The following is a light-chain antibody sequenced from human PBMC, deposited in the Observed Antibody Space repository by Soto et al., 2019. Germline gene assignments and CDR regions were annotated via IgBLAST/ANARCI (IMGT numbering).Light chain of an antibody. V-gene: IGLV2-14*01. CDR3: SSYTSSSTYV. J-gene: IGLJ1*01. CDR2: EVS. Sequence: QSAPNQPASVSESPGHSITISCIVTTSDVGGYNYVSWYQQYPGKAPKVMIYEVSNRPSGFSNRFSGSKSGNTASLTISGLQAEDEADYYCSSYTSSSTYVFGTGTKVTV. CDR1: TSDVGGYNY.